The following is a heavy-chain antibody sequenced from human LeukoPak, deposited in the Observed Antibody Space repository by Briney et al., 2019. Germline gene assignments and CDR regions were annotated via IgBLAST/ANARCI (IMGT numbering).Heavy chain of an antibody. J-gene: IGHJ4*02. Sequence: PSETLSLTCAVYGGSFSGYYWSWIRQPPGKGLEWIGEINHSGSTNYNPSLKSRVTISVDTSKNQFSLKLSSVTAADTAVYYCARLRSFGESNVDYWGQGTLVTVSS. V-gene: IGHV4-34*01. CDR3: ARLRSFGESNVDY. CDR2: INHSGST. CDR1: GGSFSGYY. D-gene: IGHD3-10*01.